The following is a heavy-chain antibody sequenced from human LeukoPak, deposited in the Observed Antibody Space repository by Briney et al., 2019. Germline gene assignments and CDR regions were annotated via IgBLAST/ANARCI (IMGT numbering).Heavy chain of an antibody. CDR2: IIPIFGTV. Sequence: SVKVSCKASGGTFSSYAISWVRQAPGQGLEWMGGIIPIFGTVNYAQKFQGRVTITADESTSTAYMELSSLRSEDTAVYYCAILAAADRRLYYYYYMDVWGKGTTVTVSS. CDR1: GGTFSSYA. V-gene: IGHV1-69*13. J-gene: IGHJ6*03. CDR3: AILAAADRRLYYYYYMDV. D-gene: IGHD6-13*01.